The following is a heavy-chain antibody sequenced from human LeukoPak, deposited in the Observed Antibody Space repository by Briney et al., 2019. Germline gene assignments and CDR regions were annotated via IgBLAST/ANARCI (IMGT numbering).Heavy chain of an antibody. CDR3: ARLKPYGSGSKFDP. CDR2: INPNSGGT. V-gene: IGHV1-2*02. Sequence: ASVKVSCKASGYTFTGYYMHWVRQAPGQGLEWMGWINPNSGGTNYAQKFQGRVTMTRDTSISTAYMELSRLRSDDTAVYYCARLKPYGSGSKFDPWGQGTLVTVSS. CDR1: GYTFTGYY. J-gene: IGHJ5*02. D-gene: IGHD3-10*01.